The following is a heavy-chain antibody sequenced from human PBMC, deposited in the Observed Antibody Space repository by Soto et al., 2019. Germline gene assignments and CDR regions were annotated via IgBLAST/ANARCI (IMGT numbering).Heavy chain of an antibody. V-gene: IGHV1-69*02. D-gene: IGHD3-9*01. J-gene: IGHJ4*02. CDR3: ARVRATYYDILTGYAPNDY. Sequence: QVQLVQSGAEVKKPGSSVKVSCKASGGTFSSYTISWVRQAPGQGLEWMGRIIPILGIANYAQKFQGRVTITADKSTRTANMERSSLRSEDTAVYYCARVRATYYDILTGYAPNDYWGQGTLVTVSS. CDR1: GGTFSSYT. CDR2: IIPILGIA.